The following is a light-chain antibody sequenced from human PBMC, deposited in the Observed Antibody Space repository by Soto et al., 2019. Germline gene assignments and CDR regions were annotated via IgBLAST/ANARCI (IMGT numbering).Light chain of an antibody. J-gene: IGKJ3*01. CDR3: MQALQTPIS. V-gene: IGKV2-28*01. Sequence: DIVMTQSPLSLPVTPGEPASISCRSSQSLLHSNGYNYLDWYLQKPGQSPQLLIYLGSNRASGVADRFSGSGSGTDFTLKISRVEAEDVGAYYCMQALQTPISFGPGTKVDIK. CDR1: QSLLHSNGYNY. CDR2: LGS.